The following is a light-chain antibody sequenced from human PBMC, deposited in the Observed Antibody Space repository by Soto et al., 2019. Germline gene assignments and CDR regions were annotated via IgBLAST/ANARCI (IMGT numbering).Light chain of an antibody. CDR1: SSNIGSNY. CDR2: END. Sequence: QSVLTQPPSVSAAPGQKVTISCSGSSSNIGSNYVSWYQHLPGAAPKLLIYENDKRPSGIPDRFSGSKSGTSATLGITGLQTGVEAVFYCGTWDSSLTTGVFGTGTKVTVL. V-gene: IGLV1-51*01. J-gene: IGLJ1*01. CDR3: GTWDSSLTTGV.